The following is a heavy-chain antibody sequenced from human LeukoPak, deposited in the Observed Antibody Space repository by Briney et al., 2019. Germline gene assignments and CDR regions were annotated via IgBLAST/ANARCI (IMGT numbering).Heavy chain of an antibody. J-gene: IGHJ4*02. CDR3: TSQVITAAGATMGY. V-gene: IGHV3-73*01. CDR2: IRSKANNYAT. Sequence: GGSLRLSCAASGFTFSGSAMHWVRQASGKGLEWVGRIRSKANNYATAYAASVKDRFIIARDDSKNTAYLQMNSLKSEDTAMYYCTSQVITAAGATMGYWGQGALVTVSS. D-gene: IGHD6-13*01. CDR1: GFTFSGSA.